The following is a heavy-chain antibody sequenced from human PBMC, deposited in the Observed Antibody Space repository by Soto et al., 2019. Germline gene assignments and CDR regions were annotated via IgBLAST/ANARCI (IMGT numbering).Heavy chain of an antibody. CDR1: GGSLIDDY. D-gene: IGHD2-21*01. Sequence: VQLQESGPGLVKPLETVSLTCTVSGGSLIDDYWNWISQPKGKGLELIVYVYSSGSTNYNPSLNSRVTIAVDRANNQFPLKLSSVTAVDTAVYYCVRGNDWKSSTFDIWCHGTMVSVSS. CDR3: VRGNDWKSSTFDI. CDR2: VYSSGST. V-gene: IGHV4-59*01. J-gene: IGHJ3*02.